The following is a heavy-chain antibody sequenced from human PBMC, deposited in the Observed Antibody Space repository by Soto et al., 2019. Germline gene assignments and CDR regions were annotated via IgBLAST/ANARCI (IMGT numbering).Heavy chain of an antibody. Sequence: HPGGSLRLSCAASGFTFSSYSMNWVRQAPGKGLEWVSYISSSSTIYYADSVKGRFTISRDNAKNSLYLQMNSLRAEDTAMYYCARGDYYDSSGPFSDAFDIWGQGTMVTVSS. CDR3: ARGDYYDSSGPFSDAFDI. V-gene: IGHV3-48*01. CDR1: GFTFSSYS. D-gene: IGHD3-22*01. J-gene: IGHJ3*02. CDR2: ISSSSTI.